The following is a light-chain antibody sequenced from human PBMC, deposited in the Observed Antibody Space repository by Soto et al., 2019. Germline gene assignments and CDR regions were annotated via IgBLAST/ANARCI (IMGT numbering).Light chain of an antibody. CDR3: QQYNNWPPWT. Sequence: EIVMTQSPATLSVSPGERATISCLASQSVSSYLAWYQQKPGQAPRLLIYGASTRATGIPARFSGSGSGTEFTLTISSLQSEDFAVYYCQQYNNWPPWTFGQGTNVDIK. CDR1: QSVSSY. CDR2: GAS. J-gene: IGKJ1*01. V-gene: IGKV3-15*01.